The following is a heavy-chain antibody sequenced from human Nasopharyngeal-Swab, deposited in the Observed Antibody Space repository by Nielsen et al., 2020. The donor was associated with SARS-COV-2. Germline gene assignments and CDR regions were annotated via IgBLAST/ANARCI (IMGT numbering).Heavy chain of an antibody. CDR2: INHSGST. V-gene: IGHV4-34*01. CDR1: GGSFSGYY. J-gene: IGHJ5*02. Sequence: SETLSLTCAVYGGSFSGYYWSWIRQPPGKGLEWIGEINHSGSTNYNPSLKSRVTISVDTSKNQFSLKLSSVTAADTAVYYCARFRVGATWFDPWGQGTLVTVSS. D-gene: IGHD1-26*01. CDR3: ARFRVGATWFDP.